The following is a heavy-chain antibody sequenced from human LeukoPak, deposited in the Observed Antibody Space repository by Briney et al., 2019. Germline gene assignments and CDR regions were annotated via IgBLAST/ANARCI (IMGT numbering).Heavy chain of an antibody. D-gene: IGHD2-2*01. Sequence: GRSLRLSCAASGLSFSTYAMHWVRQAPGKGLEWVAVISYDGSKKYYADSVKGRFTISRDNSKNTLYLQMNSLRGGDTAVYYRAREPLGYCSSTSCPHDYWGQGTLVTVSS. CDR1: GLSFSTYA. CDR2: ISYDGSKK. V-gene: IGHV3-30-3*01. J-gene: IGHJ4*02. CDR3: AREPLGYCSSTSCPHDY.